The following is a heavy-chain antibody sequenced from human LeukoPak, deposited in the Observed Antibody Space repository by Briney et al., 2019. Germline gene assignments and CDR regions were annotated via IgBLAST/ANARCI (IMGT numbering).Heavy chain of an antibody. CDR1: GFTFSSYW. V-gene: IGHV3-7*01. D-gene: IGHD3-16*01. J-gene: IGHJ6*03. Sequence: GGSLRLSCAASGFTFSSYWMSWVRQAPGKGLEWVANIKQDGSEKYYVDSVKGRFTISRDNAKNSLYLQMNSLRAEDTAVYYCARDSFGAKDYYYYMDVWGKGTTVTVSS. CDR3: ARDSFGAKDYYYYMDV. CDR2: IKQDGSEK.